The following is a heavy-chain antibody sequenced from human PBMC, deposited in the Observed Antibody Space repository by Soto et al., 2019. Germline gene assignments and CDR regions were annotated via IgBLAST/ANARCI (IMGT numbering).Heavy chain of an antibody. V-gene: IGHV2-5*02. CDR1: GFSLSTSGVG. Sequence: QITLKESGPTLVKPTQTLTLTCTFSGFSLSTSGVGVGWIRQPPGKALEWLALIYWDDDKRYSPSLKSRLTITKDTSKNQVVLTMTHMDPVDTATYYCAHRRQSYYCYGMDVWGQGTTVTVSS. CDR3: AHRRQSYYCYGMDV. CDR2: IYWDDDK. J-gene: IGHJ6*02.